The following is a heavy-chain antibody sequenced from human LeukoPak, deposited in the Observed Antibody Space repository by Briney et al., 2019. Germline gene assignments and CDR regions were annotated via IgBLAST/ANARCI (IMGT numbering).Heavy chain of an antibody. CDR2: ISSSSGTI. D-gene: IGHD3-10*01. J-gene: IGHJ3*02. CDR3: ARDITDAFDI. CDR1: GFTFSSYS. Sequence: PGGSLRLSCAASGFTFSSYSMNWVRQAPGKGLEWVSYISSSSGTIYYADSVKGRFTISRDNSKNTLYLQMNSLRAEDTAVYYCARDITDAFDIWGQGTMVTVSS. V-gene: IGHV3-48*01.